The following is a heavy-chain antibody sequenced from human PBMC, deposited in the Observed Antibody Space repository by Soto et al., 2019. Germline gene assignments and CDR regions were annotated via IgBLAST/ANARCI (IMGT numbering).Heavy chain of an antibody. Sequence: GASVKVCCKVSVYTLNELSIHWVRQAPGKGLEWMGGFDPEDGETIYAQKFQGRVTMTEDTSTDTAYMELSSLRSEDTAVYYCATGLGATIGFDYWGQGTLVTVSS. D-gene: IGHD1-26*01. CDR2: FDPEDGET. V-gene: IGHV1-24*01. J-gene: IGHJ4*02. CDR3: ATGLGATIGFDY. CDR1: VYTLNELS.